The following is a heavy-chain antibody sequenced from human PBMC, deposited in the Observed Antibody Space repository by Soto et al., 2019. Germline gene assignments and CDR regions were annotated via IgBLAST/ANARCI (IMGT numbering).Heavy chain of an antibody. V-gene: IGHV2-5*02. CDR3: AHSRIQSPGLFDY. Sequence: QITLKVSGPALVKSTQTLTLTCAFSGFSLRNSGVGVGWIRQPPGETLERLALIYWDDDKRYSPSLRNRLTVTKDTSKNQVVLTMTNMDPMDTATYYCAHSRIQSPGLFDYWGQGTLVTVSS. J-gene: IGHJ4*02. CDR1: GFSLRNSGVG. CDR2: IYWDDDK. D-gene: IGHD1-1*01.